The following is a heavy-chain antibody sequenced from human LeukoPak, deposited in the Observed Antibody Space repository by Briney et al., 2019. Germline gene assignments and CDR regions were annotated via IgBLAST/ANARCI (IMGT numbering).Heavy chain of an antibody. D-gene: IGHD1-26*01. CDR2: SKSEGTFT. CDR3: VRKFLGAGPIYF. Sequence: PGGSLRLSCIASGFSLGDHGMSWVRQAPGKGLEWISYSKSEGTFTSYADSVKGRFTTSRDNAKNSLHLQMDSLAVEDTATYFCVRKFLGAGPIYFWGEKILVTVSS. CDR1: GFSLGDHG. J-gene: IGHJ4*02. V-gene: IGHV3-11*03.